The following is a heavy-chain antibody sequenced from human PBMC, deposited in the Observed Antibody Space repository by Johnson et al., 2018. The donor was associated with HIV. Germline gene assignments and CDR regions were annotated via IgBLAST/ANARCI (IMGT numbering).Heavy chain of an antibody. CDR1: GLSFQDHA. CDR3: VRGRGQPFLEWLLVGGGFDM. J-gene: IGHJ3*02. D-gene: IGHD3-3*02. CDR2: ISWNSHSR. V-gene: IGHV3-9*01. Sequence: VQLVESGGGLVQPGRSLRLSCEASGLSFQDHAGHWVRQAPGKGLEWVSGISWNSHSRGYADSVKGRFTVSRDNAKNSLYLQMNSLRLEDTAVYYCVRGRGQPFLEWLLVGGGFDMWGQGTMVTVS.